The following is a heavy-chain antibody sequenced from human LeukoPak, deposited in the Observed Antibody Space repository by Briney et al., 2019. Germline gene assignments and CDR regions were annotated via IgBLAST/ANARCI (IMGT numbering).Heavy chain of an antibody. CDR2: INPNSGGT. V-gene: IGHV1-2*02. J-gene: IGHJ4*02. CDR1: GYTLTELS. Sequence: AAVKVSCKVSGYTLTELSMHWVRQAPGQGLEWMGWINPNSGGTNYAQKFQGRVTMTRDTSISTAYMELSRLRSDDTAVYCCARFRSRLRFFDYWGQGTLVTVSS. CDR3: ARFRSRLRFFDY. D-gene: IGHD1-14*01.